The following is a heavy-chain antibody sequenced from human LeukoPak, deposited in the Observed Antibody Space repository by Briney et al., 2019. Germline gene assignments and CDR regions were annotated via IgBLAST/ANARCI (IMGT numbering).Heavy chain of an antibody. CDR3: ARVDTAQYYYYYGMDV. CDR2: IIPIFGTA. J-gene: IGHJ6*02. D-gene: IGHD5-18*01. V-gene: IGHV1-69*13. CDR1: GGTFSSYA. Sequence: SVKVSCKASGGTFSSYAISWVRQAPGQGLEWMGGIIPIFGTANYAQKFQGRVTITADESTSTAYMELSSLRSEDTAVYYCARVDTAQYYYYYGMDVWGQGTTATVSS.